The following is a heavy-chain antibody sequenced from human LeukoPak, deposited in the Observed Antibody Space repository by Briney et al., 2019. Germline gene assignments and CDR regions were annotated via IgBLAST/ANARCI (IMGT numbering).Heavy chain of an antibody. Sequence: GESLKISCKGSGYSFTSYWIDWVRQMPGKGLEWMGIIYPGDSDTRYSPSFQGQVTISADKSISTAYLQWSSLRASDTAMYYCARGAYYYDSSGYSPPQYYYYYGMDVWGQGTTVTVSS. J-gene: IGHJ6*02. CDR1: GYSFTSYW. CDR3: ARGAYYYDSSGYSPPQYYYYYGMDV. D-gene: IGHD3-22*01. V-gene: IGHV5-51*01. CDR2: IYPGDSDT.